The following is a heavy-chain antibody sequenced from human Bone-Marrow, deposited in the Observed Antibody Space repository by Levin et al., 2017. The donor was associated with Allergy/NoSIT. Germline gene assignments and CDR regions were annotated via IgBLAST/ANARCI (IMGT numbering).Heavy chain of an antibody. D-gene: IGHD1-7*01. CDR3: ARDSWNYPNWFDP. CDR2: ISGYNGKT. CDR1: GYTFTSYG. J-gene: IGHJ5*02. V-gene: IGHV1-18*01. Sequence: PLASVKVSCKASGYTFTSYGVSWVRQAPGEGLQWMGWISGYNGKTNYAQTFQGRVTMTTDTSTSTAYMELRTLTSDDTAMYYCARDSWNYPNWFDPWGQGTIVTVSS.